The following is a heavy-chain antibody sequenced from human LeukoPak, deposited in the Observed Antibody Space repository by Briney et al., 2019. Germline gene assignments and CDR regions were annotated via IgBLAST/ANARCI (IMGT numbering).Heavy chain of an antibody. CDR1: GFTFSSYS. D-gene: IGHD6-6*01. Sequence: GGSLGLSCAASGFTFSSYSMNWVRQAPGKGLEWVSYISSSSSTIYYADSVKGRFTISRDNAKNSLYLQMNSLRDEDTAVYYCAREVRAARPDWFDPWGQGTLVTVSS. J-gene: IGHJ5*02. V-gene: IGHV3-48*02. CDR3: AREVRAARPDWFDP. CDR2: ISSSSSTI.